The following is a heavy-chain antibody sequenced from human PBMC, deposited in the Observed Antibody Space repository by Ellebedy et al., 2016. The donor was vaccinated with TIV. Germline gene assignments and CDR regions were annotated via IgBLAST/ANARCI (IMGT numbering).Heavy chain of an antibody. CDR3: ARGRRGYYYYGMDV. CDR1: GGSFSGYY. J-gene: IGHJ6*02. V-gene: IGHV4-34*01. Sequence: GSLRLXXAVYGGSFSGYYWSWIRQPPGKGLEWIGEINHSGSTNYNPSLKSRVTISVDTSKNQFSLKLSSVTAADTAVYYCARGRRGYYYYGMDVWGQGTTVTVSS. D-gene: IGHD3-10*01. CDR2: INHSGST.